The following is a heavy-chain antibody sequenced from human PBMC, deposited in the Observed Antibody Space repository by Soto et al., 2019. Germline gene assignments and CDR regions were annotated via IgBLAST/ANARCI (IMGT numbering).Heavy chain of an antibody. CDR1: EFTFSSYA. CDR3: AKDRRYGSGIYTNYGKDV. J-gene: IGHJ6*02. CDR2: ISSNGGST. V-gene: IGHV3-64D*06. D-gene: IGHD3-10*01. Sequence: EVQLVESGGGLVQPGGSLRLSCSASEFTFSSYAMHWVRQAPGKGLEYVSAISSNGGSTHYADSVKGRFTISRDNSKNTLYLQMSSLRAEDTAVYYCAKDRRYGSGIYTNYGKDVWGQGTTVTVSS.